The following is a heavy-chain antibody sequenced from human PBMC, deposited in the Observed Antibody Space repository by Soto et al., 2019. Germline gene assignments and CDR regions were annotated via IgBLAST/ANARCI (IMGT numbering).Heavy chain of an antibody. D-gene: IGHD3-3*01. CDR3: ARNSITIFGVVLPSDYYYGMDV. CDR1: GGSISSSSYY. CDR2: IYYSGST. V-gene: IGHV4-39*01. J-gene: IGHJ6*02. Sequence: SEARCLSGTVSGGSISSSSYYGGWIRQPPGKGLEWIGSIYYSGSTYYNPSLKSRVTISVDTSKNQFSLKLSSVTAADTVVYYCARNSITIFGVVLPSDYYYGMDVWGQGTTVT.